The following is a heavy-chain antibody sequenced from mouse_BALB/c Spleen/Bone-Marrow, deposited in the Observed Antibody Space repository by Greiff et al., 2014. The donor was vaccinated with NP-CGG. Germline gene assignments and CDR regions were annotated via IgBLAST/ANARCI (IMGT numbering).Heavy chain of an antibody. CDR3: ALYYDYDVGY. CDR2: IDPANGDT. V-gene: IGHV14-3*02. J-gene: IGHJ2*01. CDR1: GFNIKDTY. Sequence: VQLQQSGAELVRPGASVKLSCTASGFNIKDTYMHWVKQRPEQGLEWIGRIDPANGDTKYDPKFQGKATITADTSSNTAYLQLSSLTSEDTAVYYCALYYDYDVGYWGQGTTLTVPS. D-gene: IGHD2-4*01.